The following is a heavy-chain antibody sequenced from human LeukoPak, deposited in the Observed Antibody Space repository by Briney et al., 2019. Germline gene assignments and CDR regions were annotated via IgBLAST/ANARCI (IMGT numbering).Heavy chain of an antibody. J-gene: IGHJ4*02. Sequence: GGSLRLSCAASGFTFSSYWMHWVRQAPGKGLEWVSAISGSGGSTYYADSVKGRFTISRDNSKNTLYLQMNSLRAEDTAVYYCAKGVSDAGARSPVFDYWGQGTLVTVSS. CDR3: AKGVSDAGARSPVFDY. D-gene: IGHD3-10*01. V-gene: IGHV3-23*01. CDR2: ISGSGGST. CDR1: GFTFSSYW.